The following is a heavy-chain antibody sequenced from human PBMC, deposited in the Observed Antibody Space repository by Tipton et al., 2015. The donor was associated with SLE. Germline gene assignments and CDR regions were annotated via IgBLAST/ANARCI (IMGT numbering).Heavy chain of an antibody. J-gene: IGHJ4*02. CDR2: IYYSGST. CDR3: ARGGLTGGYYFDY. CDR1: GGSISSYY. D-gene: IGHD7-27*01. Sequence: TLSLTCTVSGGSISSYYWSWIRQPPGKGLEWIGCIYYSGSTNYNPSLKSRVTISVDTSKNQFSLKLSSVTAADTAVYYCARGGLTGGYYFDYWGQGTLVTVSS. V-gene: IGHV4-59*01.